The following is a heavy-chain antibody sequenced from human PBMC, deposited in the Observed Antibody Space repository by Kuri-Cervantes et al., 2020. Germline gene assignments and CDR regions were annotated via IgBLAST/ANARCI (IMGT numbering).Heavy chain of an antibody. V-gene: IGHV3-33*01. CDR3: ARDPRWFGELHYFDY. D-gene: IGHD3-10*01. CDR1: GFTFSSYG. CDR2: IWYDGSNK. J-gene: IGHJ4*02. Sequence: GESLKISCAASGFTFSSYGMHWVRQAPGKGLEWVAVIWYDGSNKYYADSVKGRFTISRDNSKNTLYLQMNSLRVEDTAVYYCARDPRWFGELHYFDYWGQGTLVTVSS.